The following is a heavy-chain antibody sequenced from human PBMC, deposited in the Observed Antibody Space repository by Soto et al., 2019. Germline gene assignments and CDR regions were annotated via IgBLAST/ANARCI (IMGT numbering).Heavy chain of an antibody. CDR3: ARGGGVYYFDY. CDR2: IYYSGIT. D-gene: IGHD2-8*02. Sequence: SETLSLTCTVSGDSISSGDYYWSWIRQPPGKGLEWIGYIYYSGITDYNPSLKSRVTISVDTSKSQFSLRLSSVTAADTAVYYCARGGGVYYFDYWGQGTLVTVS. J-gene: IGHJ4*02. V-gene: IGHV4-61*08. CDR1: GDSISSGDYY.